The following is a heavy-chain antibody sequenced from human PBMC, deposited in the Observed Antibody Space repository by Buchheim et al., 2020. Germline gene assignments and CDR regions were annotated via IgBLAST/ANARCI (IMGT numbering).Heavy chain of an antibody. CDR2: IDSSGSTI. Sequence: EVQLVESGGGLVQPGGSLRLSCESSGFTFSIYEMNWVRQAPGKGLEWLSYIDSSGSTIYYAGSVTGRFTISRDNVKNSLYLPMNSLRAEDTAVYYCAREGYSYVYGMDVWGQGTT. J-gene: IGHJ6*02. CDR1: GFTFSIYE. V-gene: IGHV3-48*03. CDR3: AREGYSYVYGMDV. D-gene: IGHD5-18*01.